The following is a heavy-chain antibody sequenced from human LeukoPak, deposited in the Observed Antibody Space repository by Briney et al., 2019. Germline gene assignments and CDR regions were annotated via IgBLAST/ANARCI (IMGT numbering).Heavy chain of an antibody. D-gene: IGHD6-19*01. CDR3: ARVRAVAASGGYWFDP. CDR1: GGSISSYY. V-gene: IGHV4-59*01. Sequence: PSETLSLTCTVSGGSISSYYWSWIRQPPGKGLEWIGYIYYSGSTNYNPSLKSRVTISVDTSKNQFSLKLSSVTAADTAVYYCARVRAVAASGGYWFDPWGQGTLVTVSS. J-gene: IGHJ5*02. CDR2: IYYSGST.